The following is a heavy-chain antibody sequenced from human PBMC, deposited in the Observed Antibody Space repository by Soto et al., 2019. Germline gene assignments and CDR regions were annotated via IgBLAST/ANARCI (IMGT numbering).Heavy chain of an antibody. CDR1: GFTFDDYT. CDR3: AKDRDGDYYYYGMDV. Sequence: EVQLVESGGVVVQPGGSLRLSCAASGFTFDDYTMHWARQAPGKGLEWVSLISWDGGSTYYADSVKGRFTISRDNSKNSLYLQMNSLRTEDTALYYCAKDRDGDYYYYGMDVWGQGTTVTVSS. CDR2: ISWDGGST. D-gene: IGHD4-17*01. J-gene: IGHJ6*02. V-gene: IGHV3-43*01.